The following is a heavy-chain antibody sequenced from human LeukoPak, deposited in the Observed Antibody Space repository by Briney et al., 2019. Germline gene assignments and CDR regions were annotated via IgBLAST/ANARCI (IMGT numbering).Heavy chain of an antibody. CDR2: IKSKTDGGPT. D-gene: IGHD3-10*01. J-gene: IGHJ4*02. CDR1: GFTFSNAW. Sequence: PGGSLRLSCAASGFTFSNAWMSWVRQAPGKGLEWVGRIKSKTDGGPTDYAAPVKGRFTISRDDSKNTLYLQMNSLKTEDTAVYYCTTQRSRITMVRGVIRSDHWGQGTLVTVSS. CDR3: TTQRSRITMVRGVIRSDH. V-gene: IGHV3-15*01.